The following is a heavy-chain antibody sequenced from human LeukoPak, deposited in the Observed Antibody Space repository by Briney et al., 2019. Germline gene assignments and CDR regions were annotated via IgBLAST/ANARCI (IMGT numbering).Heavy chain of an antibody. Sequence: ASVKVSCKASGYTFTSYAMHWVRQAPRQGLEWMGWINTNIGNPTYAQGFTGRFVFSLDTSVSTAYLQISSLKAEDTAVYYCARVGSSRWYRAFDIWGQGTMVTVSS. J-gene: IGHJ3*02. V-gene: IGHV7-4-1*02. D-gene: IGHD6-13*01. CDR1: GYTFTSYA. CDR3: ARVGSSRWYRAFDI. CDR2: INTNIGNP.